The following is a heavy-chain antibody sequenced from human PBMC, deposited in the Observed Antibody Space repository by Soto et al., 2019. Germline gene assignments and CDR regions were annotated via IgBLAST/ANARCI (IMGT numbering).Heavy chain of an antibody. Sequence: SETLSLTGTVSAASFSKYYWTWIRQSPGKGLEWIGYIYFNGNTNYNPSLKRRVTMSIYTSKSQFSLKVNSMTAADTAVYYCARYRREAVAGYTLDNWGQGILVTVSS. D-gene: IGHD6-13*01. CDR2: IYFNGNT. CDR1: AASFSKYY. J-gene: IGHJ4*02. CDR3: ARYRREAVAGYTLDN. V-gene: IGHV4-59*01.